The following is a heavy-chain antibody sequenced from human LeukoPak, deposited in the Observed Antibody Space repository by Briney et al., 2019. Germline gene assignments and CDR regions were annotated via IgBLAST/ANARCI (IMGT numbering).Heavy chain of an antibody. CDR1: GFTFSSYS. D-gene: IGHD3-22*01. J-gene: IGHJ4*02. Sequence: GGSLRLYCAASGFTFSSYSMNWVRQAPGKGLEWVSSISSSSSYIYYADSVKGRFTISRDNAKNSLYLQMNSLRAEDTAVYYCARAQYYYDSSGYYYGYWGQGTLVTVSS. CDR3: ARAQYYYDSSGYYYGY. V-gene: IGHV3-21*01. CDR2: ISSSSSYI.